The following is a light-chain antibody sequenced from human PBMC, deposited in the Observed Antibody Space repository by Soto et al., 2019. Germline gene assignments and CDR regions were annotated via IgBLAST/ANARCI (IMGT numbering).Light chain of an antibody. CDR1: QRVSSRN. CDR2: DAS. CDR3: QQYSDLPYT. J-gene: IGKJ2*01. V-gene: IGKV3-20*01. Sequence: EIVLTQSPGTLSLSPRERATLSCRASQRVSSRNLAWYQQKPGQAPRLLIYDASSRATGIPDRFSGSWSVTEFTLTINRLEPEDFAVYFCQQYSDLPYTFGQGTKLEVK.